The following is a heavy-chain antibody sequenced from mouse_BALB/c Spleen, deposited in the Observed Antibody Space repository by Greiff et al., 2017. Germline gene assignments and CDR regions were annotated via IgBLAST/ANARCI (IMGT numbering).Heavy chain of an antibody. J-gene: IGHJ4*01. V-gene: IGHV7-3*02. D-gene: IGHD2-14*01. CDR2: IRNKANGYTT. CDR3: ARAYRYFAMDY. Sequence: EVHLVESGGGLVQPGGSLRLSCATSGFTFTDYYMSWVRQPPGKALEWLGFIRNKANGYTTEYSASVKGRFTISRDNSQSILYLQMNTLRAEDSATYYCARAYRYFAMDYWGQGTSVTVSS. CDR1: GFTFTDYY.